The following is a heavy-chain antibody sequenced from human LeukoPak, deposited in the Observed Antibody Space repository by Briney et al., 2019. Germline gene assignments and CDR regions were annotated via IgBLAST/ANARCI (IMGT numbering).Heavy chain of an antibody. V-gene: IGHV5-10-1*01. CDR3: ARGGDIVATLPEFDY. Sequence: GASLRISCKGSGSSFTSYWISWVRQMPGKGLEWMGRIDPSDSYTNYSPSFQGHVTISADKSISTAYLQWSSLKASDTAMYYCARGGDIVATLPEFDYWGQGTLVTVSS. D-gene: IGHD5-12*01. CDR2: IDPSDSYT. CDR1: GSSFTSYW. J-gene: IGHJ4*02.